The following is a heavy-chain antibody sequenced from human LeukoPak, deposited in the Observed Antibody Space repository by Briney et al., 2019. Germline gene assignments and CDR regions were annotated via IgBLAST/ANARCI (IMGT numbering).Heavy chain of an antibody. CDR2: INPNSGGT. J-gene: IGHJ4*02. CDR3: ARLYYYDSSGDDY. Sequence: ASVEVSCKASGYTFTGYYMHWVRQAPGQGLEWMGWINPNSGGTNCAQKFQGRVTMTRDTSISTAYMELSRLRSDDTAVYYCARLYYYDSSGDDYWGQGTLVTVSS. V-gene: IGHV1-2*02. D-gene: IGHD3-22*01. CDR1: GYTFTGYY.